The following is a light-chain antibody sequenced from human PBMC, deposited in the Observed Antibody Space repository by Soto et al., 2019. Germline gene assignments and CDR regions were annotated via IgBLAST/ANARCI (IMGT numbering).Light chain of an antibody. CDR2: DVT. V-gene: IGLV2-14*03. J-gene: IGLJ1*01. CDR3: SSYTSSNTYV. CDR1: SSDAGGYNY. Sequence: QSALTQPASVSGSPGQWTTISCTGTSSDAGGYNYVSWYQHHPGKAPKLMIYDVTNRPSGVSNRFSGSKSGNTASLTISGLQTEDEADYYCSSYTSSNTYVFGTGTKLTVL.